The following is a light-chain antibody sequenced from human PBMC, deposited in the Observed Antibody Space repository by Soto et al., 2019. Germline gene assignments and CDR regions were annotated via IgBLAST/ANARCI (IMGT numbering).Light chain of an antibody. Sequence: ETVMTQSPATLSVSPGESATLSCRASQSVSSNLAWYQQKRGQAPRLLIYGASARATGIPARFSGSGSGTEFTLTISGLQSEDIAVYYCQQYNNWPLSFGGGTKVDNK. V-gene: IGKV3-15*01. CDR1: QSVSSN. CDR3: QQYNNWPLS. CDR2: GAS. J-gene: IGKJ4*01.